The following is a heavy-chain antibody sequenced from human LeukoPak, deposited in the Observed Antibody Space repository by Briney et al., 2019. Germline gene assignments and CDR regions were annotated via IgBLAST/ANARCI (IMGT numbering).Heavy chain of an antibody. CDR2: ISWNSGSI. CDR1: GFTXXXYA. Sequence: SGFTXXXYAMHWVRQVPGKGLEWVSGISWNSGSIAYADSVKGRFTISRDXAKNSLYLQMNSLRAEDTALYYXXXXXXXXXVRGAFDIWGQGTMVTVSS. D-gene: IGHD3-10*01. V-gene: IGHV3-9*01. CDR3: XXXXXXXXVRGAFDI. J-gene: IGHJ3*02.